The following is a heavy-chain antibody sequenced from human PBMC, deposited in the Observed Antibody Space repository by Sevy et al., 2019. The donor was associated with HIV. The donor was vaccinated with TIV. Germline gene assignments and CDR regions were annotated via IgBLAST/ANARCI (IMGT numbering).Heavy chain of an antibody. V-gene: IGHV1-18*04. Sequence: ASVKVSCKTSGYTFTNYGISWVRQAPGQGLEWMGWISAYNGNTNYAQNLQGRVTMTTDTSTGTAYMELRGLRSDDTAVYYCARVDGDKDYWGQGTLVTVSS. CDR1: GYTFTNYG. CDR2: ISAYNGNT. CDR3: ARVDGDKDY. J-gene: IGHJ4*02. D-gene: IGHD3-10*01.